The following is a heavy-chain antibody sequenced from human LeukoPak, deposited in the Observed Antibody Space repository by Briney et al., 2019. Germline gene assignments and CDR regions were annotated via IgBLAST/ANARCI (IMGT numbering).Heavy chain of an antibody. CDR2: INHSGST. J-gene: IGHJ6*02. V-gene: IGHV4-34*01. D-gene: IGHD3-10*01. Sequence: PSETLSLTCAVYGGSFSGYYWSWIRQPPGKGLEWIGEINHSGSTNYNPSLKSRVTISVDTSKNQFSLKLSSVTAADTAVYYCARAGSGSPSRPMDVWGQGTTVTVSS. CDR1: GGSFSGYY. CDR3: ARAGSGSPSRPMDV.